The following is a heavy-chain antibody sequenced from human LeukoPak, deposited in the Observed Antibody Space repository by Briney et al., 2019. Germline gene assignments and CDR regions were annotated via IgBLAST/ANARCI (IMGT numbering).Heavy chain of an antibody. CDR1: GYSISSGYY. V-gene: IGHV4-38-2*02. CDR2: IYHSGST. D-gene: IGHD6-19*01. Sequence: SETLSLTCAVSGYSISSGYYWGWIRQPPGKGLEWIGSIYHSGSTYYNPPLKSRVTISVDTSKNQFSLKLSSVTAADTAVYYCARDAEQWLPLWYFDLWGRGTLVTVPS. J-gene: IGHJ2*01. CDR3: ARDAEQWLPLWYFDL.